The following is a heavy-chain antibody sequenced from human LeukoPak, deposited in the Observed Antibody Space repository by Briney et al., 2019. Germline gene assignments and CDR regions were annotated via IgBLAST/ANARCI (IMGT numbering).Heavy chain of an antibody. Sequence: PSETLSLTCAVYGGSFSGYYWSWIRQPPGKGLEWIGEINHSGSTNYNPSLKSRVTISVDTSKNQFSLKLSSVTAADTAVYYCARRDGYTAVTFDYWGQGTLVTVSS. V-gene: IGHV4-34*01. CDR2: INHSGST. CDR3: ARRDGYTAVTFDY. D-gene: IGHD4-23*01. CDR1: GGSFSGYY. J-gene: IGHJ4*02.